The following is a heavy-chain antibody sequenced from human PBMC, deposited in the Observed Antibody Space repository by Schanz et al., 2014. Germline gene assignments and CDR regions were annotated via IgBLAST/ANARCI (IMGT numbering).Heavy chain of an antibody. Sequence: EVELVESGGGLVQPGGSLRLSCAASGFSFSNNAMDWVRQAAGKGLEWVGRVKKKEFSDDTEEYAASVRGRFTISRDDSKNVVNLQMNGLKTEDTAMYYCVREGSTTPVAGLRSFDWLGRFDYWGQGALVTVSS. D-gene: IGHD3-9*01. CDR3: VREGSTTPVAGLRSFDWLGRFDY. V-gene: IGHV3-72*01. J-gene: IGHJ4*02. CDR2: VKKKEFSDDTE. CDR1: GFSFSNNA.